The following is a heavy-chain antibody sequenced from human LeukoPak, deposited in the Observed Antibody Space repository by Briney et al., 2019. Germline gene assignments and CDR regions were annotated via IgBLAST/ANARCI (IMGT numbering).Heavy chain of an antibody. J-gene: IGHJ6*03. Sequence: SQTLSLTCTVSGGSISSGSYYWSWIRQPAGKGLEWIGRIYTSGSTNYNPSLKSRVTISVDTSKNQFSLKLSSVTAADTAVYYCARASSYDILTGNYYYYYMDVWGKGTTVTVSS. CDR2: IYTSGST. CDR3: ARASSYDILTGNYYYYYMDV. D-gene: IGHD3-9*01. V-gene: IGHV4-61*02. CDR1: GGSISSGSYY.